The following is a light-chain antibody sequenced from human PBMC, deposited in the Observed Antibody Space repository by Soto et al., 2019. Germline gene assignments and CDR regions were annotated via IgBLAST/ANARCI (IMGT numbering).Light chain of an antibody. V-gene: IGKV3-15*01. CDR2: GAS. CDR3: QQYNNWPTWT. Sequence: EIVMTQSPATLSVSPGERVTLSCRARQSVGSNLAWYQQKPGQAPRLLIYGASTRATGIPARFSGSGSETEFTLTISIRQAEDSAFYFCQQYNNWPTWTFGQGTKVDIK. CDR1: QSVGSN. J-gene: IGKJ1*01.